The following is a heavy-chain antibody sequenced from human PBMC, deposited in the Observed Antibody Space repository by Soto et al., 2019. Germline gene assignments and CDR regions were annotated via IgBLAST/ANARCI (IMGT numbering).Heavy chain of an antibody. CDR2: MNQDGSEK. J-gene: IGHJ4*02. D-gene: IGHD2-8*02. CDR3: VRDILAPGFLVYFDY. V-gene: IGHV3-7*05. CDR1: GFTFSSYY. Sequence: EVRLVESGGGLVQPGGSLRLSCAASGFTFSSYYMTWVRQAPGEGLEWVANMNQDGSEKYYVDSVKGRFIISRDNAENSLYLEVSSLRADDTAVYYCVRDILAPGFLVYFDYWGQGTLVTVSS.